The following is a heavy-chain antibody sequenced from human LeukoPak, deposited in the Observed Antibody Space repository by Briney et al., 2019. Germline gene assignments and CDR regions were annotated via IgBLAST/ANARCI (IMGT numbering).Heavy chain of an antibody. Sequence: PGGSLRLSCAASGFTFDDYAMHWVRQAPGKGLEWVSGISWNSGSIGYADSVKGRFTISRDNAKNSLYLQMNSLRAEDTALYYCAKDIHCSGGSCYKGGGFDYWGQGTLVTVSS. CDR1: GFTFDDYA. D-gene: IGHD2-15*01. CDR3: AKDIHCSGGSCYKGGGFDY. V-gene: IGHV3-9*01. CDR2: ISWNSGSI. J-gene: IGHJ4*02.